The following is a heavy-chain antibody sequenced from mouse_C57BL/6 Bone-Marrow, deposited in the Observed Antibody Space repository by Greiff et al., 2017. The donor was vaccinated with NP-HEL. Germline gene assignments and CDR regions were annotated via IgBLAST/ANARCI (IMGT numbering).Heavy chain of an antibody. Sequence: EVKVVESGGGLVQSGRSLRLSCATSGFTFSDFYMEWVRQAPGKGLEWIAASRNKANDYTTEYSASVKGRFIVSRDTSQSILYLQMNALRAEDTAMYYCARGRDYGSSYGAMDYWGQGTSVTVSS. V-gene: IGHV7-1*01. D-gene: IGHD1-1*01. CDR2: SRNKANDYTT. J-gene: IGHJ4*01. CDR1: GFTFSDFY. CDR3: ARGRDYGSSYGAMDY.